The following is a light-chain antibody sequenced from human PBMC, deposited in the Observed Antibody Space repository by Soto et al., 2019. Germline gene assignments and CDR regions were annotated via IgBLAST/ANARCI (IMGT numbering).Light chain of an antibody. J-gene: IGLJ1*01. CDR2: DVS. CDR1: SSDVCGYYF. Sequence: SALTQPLSVSWSPGQPVTISCTGTSSDVCGYYFVSWYQHHPGKAPQVMIYDVSKRPSGVPGRFSGSKSGNTASLTISGLQAEDEADYYCCSYAGNYIYVFGTGTKVTVL. CDR3: CSYAGNYIYV. V-gene: IGLV2-11*01.